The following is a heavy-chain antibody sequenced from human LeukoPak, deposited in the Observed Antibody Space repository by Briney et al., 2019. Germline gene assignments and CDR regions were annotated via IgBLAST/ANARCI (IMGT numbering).Heavy chain of an antibody. CDR1: GFTFSSYA. V-gene: IGHV3-23*01. CDR3: AKQSSSWYVGTLSYFDY. CDR2: ISGSGGST. Sequence: GGSLRLSCAASGFTFSSYAMSWVRQAPGKGLEWVSAISGSGGSTYYADSVKGRFTISRDNSKNTLYLQMNSLRAEDTAVYYCAKQSSSWYVGTLSYFDYWGQGTLVTVSS. J-gene: IGHJ4*02. D-gene: IGHD6-13*01.